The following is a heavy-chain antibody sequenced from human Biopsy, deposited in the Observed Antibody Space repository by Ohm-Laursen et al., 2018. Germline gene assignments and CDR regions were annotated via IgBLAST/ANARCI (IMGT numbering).Heavy chain of an antibody. V-gene: IGHV4-34*01. CDR3: AVLYGAFDY. CDR2: INHRGNT. CDR1: GGSFSGYF. D-gene: IGHD4/OR15-4a*01. J-gene: IGHJ4*02. Sequence: SDTLSLTCVVSGGSFSGYFCSWIRQPPGKGLGWIGEINHRGNTKYSPSLRSRVSISVDTSKNQFSLNVNSVTAADTAVYYCAVLYGAFDYWGQGQLVSVSA.